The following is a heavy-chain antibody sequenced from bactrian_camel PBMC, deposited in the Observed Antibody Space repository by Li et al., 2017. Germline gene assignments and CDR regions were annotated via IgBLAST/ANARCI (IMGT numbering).Heavy chain of an antibody. D-gene: IGHD3*01. CDR3: AAAKGIPDLLRGGYLSARSYNY. CDR2: IDSEGTA. CDR1: AYTPANVR. V-gene: IGHV3S53*01. Sequence: HVQLVESGGGSVQAGGSLRLSCTFDAYTPANVRMAWFRQAPGKEREGVASIDSEGTATYADSVKGRFTVSRNNATNTLYLQMNSLKPEDAAIYYCAAAKGIPDLLRGGYLSARSYNYWGRGTQVTVS. J-gene: IGHJ4*01.